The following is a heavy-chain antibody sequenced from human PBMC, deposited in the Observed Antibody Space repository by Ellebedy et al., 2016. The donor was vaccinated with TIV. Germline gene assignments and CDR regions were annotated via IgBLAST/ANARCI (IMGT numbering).Heavy chain of an antibody. V-gene: IGHV3-7*01. CDR1: GFTFSSDW. Sequence: PGGSLRLSCAASGFTFSSDWMSWVRQAPGKGLEWVANIKQDGSENYYLDSVKGRFTMSRDNAKNSLYLQMNRLGAEDTAVYHCAGYADVRFDPWGQGTLVSVSS. CDR2: IKQDGSEN. D-gene: IGHD3-10*02. CDR3: AGYADVRFDP. J-gene: IGHJ5*02.